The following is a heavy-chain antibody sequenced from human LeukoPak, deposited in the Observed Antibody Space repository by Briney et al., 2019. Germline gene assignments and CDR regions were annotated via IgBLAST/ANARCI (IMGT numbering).Heavy chain of an antibody. J-gene: IGHJ2*01. V-gene: IGHV3-21*01. Sequence: GGSLRLSCAASGFTFSSYSMNWVRQAPGKGLEWVSSISSSSSYIYYADSVKGRFTISRDNAKNSLYLQMNSLRAEDTAVYYCARDRVLLWFGETPGWYFDLWGRGTLVTVSS. CDR3: ARDRVLLWFGETPGWYFDL. D-gene: IGHD3-10*01. CDR2: ISSSSSYI. CDR1: GFTFSSYS.